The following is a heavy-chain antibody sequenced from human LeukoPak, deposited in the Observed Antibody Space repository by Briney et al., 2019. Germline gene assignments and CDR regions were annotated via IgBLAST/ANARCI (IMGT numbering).Heavy chain of an antibody. D-gene: IGHD2-21*01. CDR3: VRAYHPGGWFDP. Sequence: TGGSLRLSCAASGFTFSNYAMTWVRQAPGKGLEWVASINEDGSEIHYVDSVKGRFTISRDNAKDSLYLQMNSLTAEDTAMYYCVRAYHPGGWFDPWGQGTLVTVSS. J-gene: IGHJ5*02. CDR2: INEDGSEI. CDR1: GFTFSNYA. V-gene: IGHV3-7*04.